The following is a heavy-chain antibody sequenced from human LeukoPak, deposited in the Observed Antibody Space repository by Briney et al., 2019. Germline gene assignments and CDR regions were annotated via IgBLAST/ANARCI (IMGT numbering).Heavy chain of an antibody. CDR1: GFTFSTYA. D-gene: IGHD5-18*01. J-gene: IGHJ3*02. CDR2: ISYDGSSK. Sequence: PGRSLRLSCAASGFTFSTYAMHWVRQAPGKGLEWVAVISYDGSSKYYADSVKGRFTISRDNSKNTPYLQMNSLRAEDTAVYYCARARSSYGYGDAFDIWGQGTMVTVSS. CDR3: ARARSSYGYGDAFDI. V-gene: IGHV3-30*04.